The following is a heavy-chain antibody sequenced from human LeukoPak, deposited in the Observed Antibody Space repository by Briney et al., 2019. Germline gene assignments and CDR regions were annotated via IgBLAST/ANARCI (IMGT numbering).Heavy chain of an antibody. V-gene: IGHV3-23*01. CDR3: AKGRDGGWNGGDC. CDR1: IFTFSICA. CDR2: ISGGGGGTT. D-gene: IGHD1-1*01. Sequence: PGGSVRLSCAAWIFTFSICAMMGLANSRGRAREGVSAISGGGGGTTYSSDSVKGRFTISGDNSKNTVYLQMQRPRAEDTAIYYCAKGRDGGWNGGDCWGQGTLVTVSS. J-gene: IGHJ4*02.